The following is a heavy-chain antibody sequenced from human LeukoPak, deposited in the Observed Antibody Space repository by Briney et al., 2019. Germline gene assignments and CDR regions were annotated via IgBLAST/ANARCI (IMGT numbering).Heavy chain of an antibody. CDR3: AKDGLSYSSGWYNY. J-gene: IGHJ4*02. CDR1: GFTFDDYA. Sequence: GGSLRLSCAASGFTFDDYAMHWVRQAPGKGLEWVSGISWNSGSIGYADSVKGRFTISRDNAKNSLYLQMNSLRAEDMALYYCAKDGLSYSSGWYNYWGQGTLVTVSS. CDR2: ISWNSGSI. V-gene: IGHV3-9*03. D-gene: IGHD6-19*01.